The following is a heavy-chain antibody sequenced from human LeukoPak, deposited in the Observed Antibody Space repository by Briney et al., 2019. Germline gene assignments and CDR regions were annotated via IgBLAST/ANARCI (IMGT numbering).Heavy chain of an antibody. D-gene: IGHD5-18*01. CDR1: GFTFSKYW. J-gene: IGHJ4*02. Sequence: GGSLRLSCAASGFTFSKYWMSWVRQASGKGLEWVANIKGDGSEKSYVDSVKGRFTISRDNAKNSLFLQMNSLRAEDTAVYFCAKPFWVQLWSGFDYWGQGTPVTVSS. CDR2: IKGDGSEK. CDR3: AKPFWVQLWSGFDY. V-gene: IGHV3-7*01.